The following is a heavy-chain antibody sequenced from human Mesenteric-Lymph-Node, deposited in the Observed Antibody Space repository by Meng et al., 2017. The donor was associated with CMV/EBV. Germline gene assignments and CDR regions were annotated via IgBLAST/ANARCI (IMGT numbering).Heavy chain of an antibody. Sequence: GESLKISCAASGFTVSSNYMSWVRQAPGKGLEWVSVIYSGGSTYYADSVKGRFTISRDNSKNTLYLQMDSLRGEDTALYYCAKGNSGSYNIRDAFDIWGQGTMVTVSS. CDR1: GFTVSSNY. CDR2: IYSGGST. V-gene: IGHV3-53*01. J-gene: IGHJ3*02. D-gene: IGHD1-26*01. CDR3: AKGNSGSYNIRDAFDI.